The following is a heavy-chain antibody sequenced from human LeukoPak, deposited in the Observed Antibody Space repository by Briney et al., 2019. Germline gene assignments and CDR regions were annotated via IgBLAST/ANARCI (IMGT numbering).Heavy chain of an antibody. V-gene: IGHV4-34*01. CDR2: INHSGST. CDR3: ARGGNIAARGKFDY. J-gene: IGHJ4*02. CDR1: GGSFSGYY. Sequence: SETLSLTCAVYGGSFSGYYWSWIRQPPGKGLEWIGEINHSGSTNYNPSLKSRVTISVDTSKNQFSLQLNSVTPEDTAVYYCARGGNIAARGKFDYWGQGTLVTVSS. D-gene: IGHD6-6*01.